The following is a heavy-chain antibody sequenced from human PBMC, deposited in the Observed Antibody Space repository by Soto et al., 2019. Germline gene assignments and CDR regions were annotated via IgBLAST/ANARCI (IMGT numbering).Heavy chain of an antibody. J-gene: IGHJ6*02. CDR3: ARGFRYYYDSSGYYSTSYYYYGMDV. CDR1: GYAFSNND. D-gene: IGHD3-22*01. CDR2: MNPNSGNG. Sequence: ASVKVSCKASGYAFSNNDISWVRQGTGQGLEWMGWMNPNSGNGGYAQKFQGRVTMTRDTSTSTAYMELSSLRSEDTAVYYCARGFRYYYDSSGYYSTSYYYYGMDVWGQGTTVTVSS. V-gene: IGHV1-8*01.